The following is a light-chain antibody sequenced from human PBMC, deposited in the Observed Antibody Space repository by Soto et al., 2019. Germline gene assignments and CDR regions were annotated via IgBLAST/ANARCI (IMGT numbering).Light chain of an antibody. J-gene: IGKJ5*01. Sequence: EIVLTQSPATLSLSRGERATLSCRASQSISSYLAWYHQKPGQAPRLLIYDASKRATGIPARFSGSGSGTDFTLTISSLEPEDFAVYYCQHRNSWPLTFGQGTRLEIK. V-gene: IGKV3-11*01. CDR3: QHRNSWPLT. CDR2: DAS. CDR1: QSISSY.